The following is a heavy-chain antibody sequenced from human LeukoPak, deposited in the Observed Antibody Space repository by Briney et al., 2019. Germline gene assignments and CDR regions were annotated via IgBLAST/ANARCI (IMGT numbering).Heavy chain of an antibody. V-gene: IGHV4-59*01. J-gene: IGHJ4*02. CDR3: ARGDDYKSTLFDY. CDR1: GGSISSYY. CDR2: IYYSGST. D-gene: IGHD5-12*01. Sequence: SETLSLTCTVSGGSISSYYWSWIRQPPGKGLEWIGYIYYSGSTNYNPSLKSRVTISVDTSKNQFSLKLTSATAADTAVYYCARGDDYKSTLFDYWGQGTLVTVSS.